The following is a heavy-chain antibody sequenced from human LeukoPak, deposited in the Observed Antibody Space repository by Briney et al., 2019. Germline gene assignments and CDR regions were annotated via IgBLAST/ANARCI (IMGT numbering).Heavy chain of an antibody. CDR3: ARHRDYGDYWYYFDY. CDR1: GGSISSYY. V-gene: IGHV4-59*01. D-gene: IGHD4-17*01. CDR2: IYYSGST. Sequence: SETLSLTCTVSGGSISSYYWSWIRQPPGKGLEWSGYIYYSGSTNYNPSLKSRVTISVDTSKNQFSLKLSSVTAADTAVYYCARHRDYGDYWYYFDYWGQGTLVTVSS. J-gene: IGHJ4*02.